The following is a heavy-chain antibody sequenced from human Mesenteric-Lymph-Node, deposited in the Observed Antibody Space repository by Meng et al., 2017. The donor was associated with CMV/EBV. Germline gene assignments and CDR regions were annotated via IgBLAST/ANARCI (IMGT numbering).Heavy chain of an antibody. V-gene: IGHV4-39*07. CDR1: GGSISSSNYY. CDR2: IYYSANT. Sequence: GSLRLSCTVSGGSISSSNYYWGWIRQPPGKGLEWIGSIYYSANTYYNPSLKSRVTISVDTSKNQFSLKLSSVTAADTAVYYCARDNGDRDYYYGMDVWGQGTTVTVSS. J-gene: IGHJ6*02. CDR3: ARDNGDRDYYYGMDV. D-gene: IGHD4-17*01.